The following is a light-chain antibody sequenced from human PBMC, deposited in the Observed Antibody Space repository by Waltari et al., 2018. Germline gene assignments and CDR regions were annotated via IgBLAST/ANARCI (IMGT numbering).Light chain of an antibody. V-gene: IGLV3-21*02. Sequence: SYVLTQPPSVSVAPGQMARISCGGYNFETKSVHWYRQKPGQAPLLVVYDDSARPSGSPERYSGSNSGQTATLTSSRVEVGDEADYYCQVWDGLTAHRWVFGGGTKLTVL. J-gene: IGLJ3*02. CDR3: QVWDGLTAHRWV. CDR1: NFETKS. CDR2: DDS.